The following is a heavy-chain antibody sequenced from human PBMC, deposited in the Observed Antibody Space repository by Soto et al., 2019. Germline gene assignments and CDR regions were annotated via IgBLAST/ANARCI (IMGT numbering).Heavy chain of an antibody. CDR3: ARGIGYCSSTSCSWRYYYGMDA. CDR2: INPNSGGT. J-gene: IGHJ6*02. D-gene: IGHD2-2*01. V-gene: IGHV1-2*02. Sequence: XSVKVSCKASGYTFTCYYMHWVQQAPGQGLEWMGWINPNSGGTNYAQKFQGRVTMTRDTSISTAYMELSRLRSDDTAVYYCARGIGYCSSTSCSWRYYYGMDAWGQGTTVTVSS. CDR1: GYTFTCYY.